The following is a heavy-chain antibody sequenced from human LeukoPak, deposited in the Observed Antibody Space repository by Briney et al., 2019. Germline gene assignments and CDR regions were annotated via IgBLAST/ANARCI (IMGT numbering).Heavy chain of an antibody. CDR1: GFTFSSYG. Sequence: PGGSLRLSCAASGFTFSSYGMSWVRQAPGKGPEWVSAINGAGGATYYADSVKGRFTISRDNSKNTVYLQMNSLRAEDTALYYCARFPFHQSVGATTFDYWGQGTLVTVSS. V-gene: IGHV3-23*01. CDR3: ARFPFHQSVGATTFDY. D-gene: IGHD1-26*01. J-gene: IGHJ4*02. CDR2: INGAGGAT.